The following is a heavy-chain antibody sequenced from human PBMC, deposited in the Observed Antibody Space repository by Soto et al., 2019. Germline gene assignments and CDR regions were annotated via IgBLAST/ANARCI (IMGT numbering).Heavy chain of an antibody. CDR2: IYYRGST. CDR3: ATSINSSGQTRLGT. CDR1: GCSISSSSYY. V-gene: IGHV4-39*01. D-gene: IGHD3-22*01. J-gene: IGHJ5*02. Sequence: CTVSGCSISSSSYYWGGIRQPPGKGLEWIGSIYYRGSTYYNPSLKSRFTISVDTSKNQFSLKLSSVTAADTAVYYCATSINSSGQTRLGTWGQGSLFTVSS.